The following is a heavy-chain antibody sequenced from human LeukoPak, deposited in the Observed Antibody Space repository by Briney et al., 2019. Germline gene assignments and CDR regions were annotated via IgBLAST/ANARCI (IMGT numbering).Heavy chain of an antibody. D-gene: IGHD6-13*01. CDR3: ARGGSSPA. V-gene: IGHV3-64*01. Sequence: GGSLRLSCAASGFTFSSYAMHSVRQAPGKGLEYVSAISSNGGSTYYANSVKGRFTISRDNSKNTLYLQMGSLRAEDMAVYYCARGGSSPAWGQGTLVTVSS. J-gene: IGHJ5*02. CDR2: ISSNGGST. CDR1: GFTFSSYA.